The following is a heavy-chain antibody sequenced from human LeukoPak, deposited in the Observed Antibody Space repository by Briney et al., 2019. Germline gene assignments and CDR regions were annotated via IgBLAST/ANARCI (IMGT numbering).Heavy chain of an antibody. Sequence: GGSLRLSCAASGFTFSNYAMSWVPEAPGEGREGGSAISGSGCSTSFADSARGRFAVSGDNTKKTLFLQMNSVRAEDTAIYSCARVRFYSDSRGYYGNTGIDHGGEEMLVTVS. D-gene: IGHD3-22*01. V-gene: IGHV3-23*01. CDR3: ARVRFYSDSRGYYGNTGIDH. CDR1: GFTFSNYA. J-gene: IGHJ4*02. CDR2: ISGSGCST.